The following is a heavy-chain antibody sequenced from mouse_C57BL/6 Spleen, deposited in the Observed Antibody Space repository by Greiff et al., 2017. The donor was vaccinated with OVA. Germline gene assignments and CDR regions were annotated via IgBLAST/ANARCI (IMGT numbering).Heavy chain of an antibody. CDR2: IDPSDSET. V-gene: IGHV1-52*01. CDR3: ARVEGYDGGVDY. J-gene: IGHJ2*01. CDR1: GYTFTSYW. D-gene: IGHD2-2*01. Sequence: VQLQQPGAELVRPGSSVKLSCKASGYTFTSYWMHWVKQRPIQGLEWIGNIDPSDSETHYNQKFKDKATLTVDKSSSTAYMQLSSLTSEDSAVYYCARVEGYDGGVDYWGQGTTLTVSS.